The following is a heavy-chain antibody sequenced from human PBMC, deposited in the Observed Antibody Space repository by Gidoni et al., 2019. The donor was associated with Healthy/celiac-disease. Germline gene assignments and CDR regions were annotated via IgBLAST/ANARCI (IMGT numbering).Heavy chain of an antibody. J-gene: IGHJ4*02. D-gene: IGHD3-16*01. CDR2: ISSNGGST. CDR3: VKETTYRGIGILYYFDY. CDR1: GFTFSSYA. V-gene: IGHV3-64D*06. Sequence: EVQLVESGGGLVQPGGSLRLSCSASGFTFSSYAMHWVRQAPGKGLEYVSAISSNGGSTYYADSVKGRFTISRDNSKNTLYLQMSSLRAEDTAVYYCVKETTYRGIGILYYFDYWGQGTLVTVSS.